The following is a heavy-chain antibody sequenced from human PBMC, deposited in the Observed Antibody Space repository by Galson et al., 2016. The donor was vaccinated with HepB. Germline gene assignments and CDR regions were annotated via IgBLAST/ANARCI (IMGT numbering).Heavy chain of an antibody. CDR2: IPRSGAPT. CDR3: GKHGGFDY. V-gene: IGHV3-23*01. J-gene: IGHJ4*02. Sequence: SLRLSCAASGFSFSNSGMRWVRQAPGRGLAWVSGIPRSGAPTHYADFVKGRFTISRDNSKNTLYLYMTNLTAGDTAIYYCGKHGGFDYWGQGALVTVPS. D-gene: IGHD3-16*01. CDR1: GFSFSNSG.